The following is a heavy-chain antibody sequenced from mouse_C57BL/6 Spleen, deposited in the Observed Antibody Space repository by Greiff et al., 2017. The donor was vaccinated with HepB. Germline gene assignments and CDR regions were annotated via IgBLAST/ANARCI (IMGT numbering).Heavy chain of an antibody. V-gene: IGHV1-50*01. J-gene: IGHJ2*01. Sequence: QVQLQQPGAELVKPGASVKLSCKASGYTFTSYWMQWVKQRPGQGLEWIGEIDPSDSYTNYNQKFKGQATLTVDTSSSTAYMQLISLTSEDSAVYYCARNYGSRKDYWGQGTTLTVSS. CDR2: IDPSDSYT. CDR3: ARNYGSRKDY. CDR1: GYTFTSYW. D-gene: IGHD1-1*01.